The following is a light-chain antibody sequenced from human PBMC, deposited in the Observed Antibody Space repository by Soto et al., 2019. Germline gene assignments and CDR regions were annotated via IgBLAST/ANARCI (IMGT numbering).Light chain of an antibody. CDR2: DNN. V-gene: IGLV1-51*01. CDR3: GTWDSHLSASG. J-gene: IGLJ2*01. Sequence: QSVLTQPPSVSAAPGQKVTISCAGSSSNIGKTYVSCYHQLPGTAPKLRIYDNNKRPSGIPDRFSSTTSGTSGTPGITGLPTGAEADYYSGTWDSHLSASGFGRGTKLTVL. CDR1: SSNIGKTY.